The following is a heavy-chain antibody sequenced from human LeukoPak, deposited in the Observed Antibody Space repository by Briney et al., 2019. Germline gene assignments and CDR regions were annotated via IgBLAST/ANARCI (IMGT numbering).Heavy chain of an antibody. Sequence: XSXTXXXXXGSIXXXYWSWIRQXAGKGLEWIGRIYTSGSTNYNPSLKSRVTISVDTSKNQFSLKLSSVTAADTAVYYCARDSLYDSSGYYYSFDYWGQGTLVTVSS. J-gene: IGHJ4*02. CDR1: XGSIXXXY. CDR2: IYTSGST. V-gene: IGHV4-4*07. CDR3: ARDSLYDSSGYYYSFDY. D-gene: IGHD3-22*01.